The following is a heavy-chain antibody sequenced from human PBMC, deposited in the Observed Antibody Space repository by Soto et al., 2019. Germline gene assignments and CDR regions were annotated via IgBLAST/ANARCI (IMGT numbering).Heavy chain of an antibody. V-gene: IGHV3-48*02. CDR2: ITSDTKTI. Sequence: EVQLVESGGDLVQRGGSLRLSCVASGFTFSVYSMNWVRQAPGMGLEWFSYITSDTKTIKYADSVKGRFTISRDNAKNSVYLQMNSLRDEDTAVYYCARSVEGHFDYWGQGTVVTVSS. CDR3: ARSVEGHFDY. CDR1: GFTFSVYS. D-gene: IGHD6-19*01. J-gene: IGHJ4*02.